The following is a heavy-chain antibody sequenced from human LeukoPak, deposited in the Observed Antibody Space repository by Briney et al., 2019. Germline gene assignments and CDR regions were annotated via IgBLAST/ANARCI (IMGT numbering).Heavy chain of an antibody. D-gene: IGHD2-15*01. CDR3: ARGSHAYYYYYGMDV. J-gene: IGHJ6*02. CDR1: GGTFISYA. V-gene: IGHV1-69*13. CDR2: IIPIFGTA. Sequence: SVKVPCKASGGTFISYAISWVRQAPGQGLEWMGGIIPIFGTANYAQKFQGRVTITADESTSTAYMELSSLRSEDTAVYYCARGSHAYYYYYGMDVWGQGTTVTVSS.